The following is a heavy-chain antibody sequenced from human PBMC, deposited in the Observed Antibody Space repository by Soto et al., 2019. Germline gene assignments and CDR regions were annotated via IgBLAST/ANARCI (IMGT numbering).Heavy chain of an antibody. V-gene: IGHV3-7*01. CDR2: IEEDGSEK. J-gene: IGHJ4*02. CDR1: GFTFSNYW. Sequence: EVQLVESGGGLVQPGGSLRLSCAASGFTFSNYWMTWVRQAPGKGLEWVANIEEDGSEKKYVDSVKGRFTISRDNSKNSLYLQMNSLRAEDTAVYYCARDTAVPRGGSDYWGQGTLFTVSS. CDR3: ARDTAVPRGGSDY. D-gene: IGHD5-18*01.